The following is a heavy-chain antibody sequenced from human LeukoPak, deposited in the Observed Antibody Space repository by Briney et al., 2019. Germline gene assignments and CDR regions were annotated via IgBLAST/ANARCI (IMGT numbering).Heavy chain of an antibody. V-gene: IGHV3-66*01. CDR3: ARGHTAVTRHFDF. CDR2: IYSGGST. Sequence: GGSLRLSCAASEFSVGSNYMTWVRQAPGKGLEWVSLIYSGGSTYYADSVKGRFTISRDNSKNTLYLQMNSLRAEDTAVYYCARGHTAVTRHFDFWGQGTLVTVSS. D-gene: IGHD4-17*01. CDR1: EFSVGSNY. J-gene: IGHJ4*02.